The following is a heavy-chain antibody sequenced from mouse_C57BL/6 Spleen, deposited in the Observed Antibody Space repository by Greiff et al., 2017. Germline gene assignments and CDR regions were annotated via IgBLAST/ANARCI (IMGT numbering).Heavy chain of an antibody. CDR2: IDPENGGT. Sequence: VQLQQSGAELVRPGASVKLSCTASGFNIKDDCMHWVKQRPEQGLEWIGWIDPENGGTEYASKFQGKATITADKSSNTAYLQLRSLTSEDTAVYYCTRPGYDAEYFDDWGKGTTLTVSS. D-gene: IGHD2-2*01. CDR1: GFNIKDDC. CDR3: TRPGYDAEYFDD. J-gene: IGHJ2*01. V-gene: IGHV14-4*01.